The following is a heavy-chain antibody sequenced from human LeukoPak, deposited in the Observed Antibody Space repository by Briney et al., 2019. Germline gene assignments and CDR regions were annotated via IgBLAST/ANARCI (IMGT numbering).Heavy chain of an antibody. D-gene: IGHD6-19*01. V-gene: IGHV3-30*04. Sequence: GGSLRLSCADSVFTLSSYSMHWGRQAPAKGLGGGADISYDGSHKHYTDSLKGRFTISRDNSKNTLYLQMNSLRAEDTAVYYCVLRPIEVAGPYDYWGQGTLVTVSS. CDR2: ISYDGSHK. CDR1: VFTLSSYS. J-gene: IGHJ4*02. CDR3: VLRPIEVAGPYDY.